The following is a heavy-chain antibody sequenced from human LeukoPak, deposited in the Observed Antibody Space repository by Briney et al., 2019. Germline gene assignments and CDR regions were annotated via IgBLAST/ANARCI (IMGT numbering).Heavy chain of an antibody. CDR1: GVSITSYY. V-gene: IGHV4-59*12. CDR3: ARALGLAAAGTSPYYFDY. CDR2: IYHSGST. Sequence: SETLSLTCTVSGVSITSYYWSWIRQPPGKGLEWIGSIYHSGSTNDNPSLKSRVTTSVDTSKNQFSLKLSSVTAADTAVYYCARALGLAAAGTSPYYFDYWGQGTLVTVSS. D-gene: IGHD6-13*01. J-gene: IGHJ4*02.